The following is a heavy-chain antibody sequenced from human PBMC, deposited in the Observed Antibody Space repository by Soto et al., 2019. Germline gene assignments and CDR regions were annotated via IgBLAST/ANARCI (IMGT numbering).Heavy chain of an antibody. D-gene: IGHD2-2*01. Sequence: QVQLQQWGAGLLKPSETLSLTCAVYGGSFSGYYWSWIRQPPGKGLEWIGEINHSGSTNYNPSLKSRVTISVDTSKTQFSLRLSSGTAADTAVYYCARVPLVVVVPAAAGYYMDVWGKGTTVTVSS. CDR2: INHSGST. V-gene: IGHV4-34*01. J-gene: IGHJ6*03. CDR1: GGSFSGYY. CDR3: ARVPLVVVVPAAAGYYMDV.